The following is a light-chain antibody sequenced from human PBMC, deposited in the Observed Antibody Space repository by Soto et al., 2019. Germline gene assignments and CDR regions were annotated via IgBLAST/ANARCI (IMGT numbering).Light chain of an antibody. J-gene: IGKJ1*01. CDR1: QSINNW. V-gene: IGKV1-5*01. Sequence: DIQMTQSPSTLSASIGDRVTITCRASQSINNWLALYQQKPGTAPTRLIYDVSNLETGVPSRFSGSGSGTEFTLSISSLQPDDFATYYCQQYSNFSPCTFGQGTKVEV. CDR2: DVS. CDR3: QQYSNFSPCT.